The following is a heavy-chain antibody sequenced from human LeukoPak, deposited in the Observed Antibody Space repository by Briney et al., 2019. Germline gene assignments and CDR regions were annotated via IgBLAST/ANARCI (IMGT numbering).Heavy chain of an antibody. CDR2: MNPNSGNT. V-gene: IGHV1-8*01. CDR3: ARGPGCISTTCPYYFDC. D-gene: IGHD2-2*01. CDR1: GYTFTNYD. Sequence: GASVKVSCKASGYTFTNYDINWVRQASGQGLDWMGWMNPNSGNTGYAQKFQGRVTMTRNTFISTAYMELSSLSSEDTAVYYCARGPGCISTTCPYYFDCWGQGTLVTVSS. J-gene: IGHJ4*02.